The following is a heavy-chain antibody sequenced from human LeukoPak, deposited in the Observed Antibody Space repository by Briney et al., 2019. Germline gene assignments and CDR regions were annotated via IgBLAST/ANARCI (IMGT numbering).Heavy chain of an antibody. J-gene: IGHJ4*02. D-gene: IGHD1-26*01. V-gene: IGHV4-39*01. CDR2: IYYSGST. Sequence: SETLSLTCTVSGGSISSSSYYWGWIRQPPGKGLEWIGSIYYSGSTYYNPSLKSRVTISVDTSKNQFSLKLSSVTAADTAVYYCARHVLWERLLDYYFDYWGQGTLVTVSS. CDR1: GGSISSSSYY. CDR3: ARHVLWERLLDYYFDY.